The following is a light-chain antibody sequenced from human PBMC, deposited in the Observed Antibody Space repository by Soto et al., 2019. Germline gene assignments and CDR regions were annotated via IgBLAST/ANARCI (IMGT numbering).Light chain of an antibody. CDR3: QQYNSYLWT. CDR1: QSISSW. Sequence: DIQMTQSPSTLSASVGDRVTITCRASQSISSWLAWYQQKPGKAPKLLIYDASSLESGVPSRFSGSGSGTEFPLTIRSLHPDDFATYYCQQYNSYLWTFGQGTKVDIK. CDR2: DAS. J-gene: IGKJ1*01. V-gene: IGKV1-5*01.